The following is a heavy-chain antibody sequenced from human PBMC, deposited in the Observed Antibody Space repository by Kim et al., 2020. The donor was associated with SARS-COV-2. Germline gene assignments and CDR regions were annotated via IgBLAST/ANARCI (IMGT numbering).Heavy chain of an antibody. V-gene: IGHV1-3*01. Sequence: NGNAKYSQKFQGRVTITRDTSASTAYMELSSLRSEDTAVYYCASCPGTFYWGQGTLVTVSS. J-gene: IGHJ4*02. CDR3: ASCPGTFY. CDR2: NGNA.